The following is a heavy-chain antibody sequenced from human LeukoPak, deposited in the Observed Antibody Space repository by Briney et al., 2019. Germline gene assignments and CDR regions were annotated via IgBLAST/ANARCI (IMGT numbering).Heavy chain of an antibody. Sequence: SETLSLTCTVSGGSISSYYWSWIRQPPGKGLEWIGYIYYSGSTNYNPSLKSRVTISVDTSKNQFSLKLSSVTAADTAVYYCARTGSSSLSWFDPWGQGTLVTVSS. CDR3: ARTGSSSLSWFDP. V-gene: IGHV4-59*01. CDR1: GGSISSYY. D-gene: IGHD6-13*01. CDR2: IYYSGST. J-gene: IGHJ5*02.